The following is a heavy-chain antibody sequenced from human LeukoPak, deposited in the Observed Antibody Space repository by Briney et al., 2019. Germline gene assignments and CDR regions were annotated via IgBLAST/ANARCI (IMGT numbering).Heavy chain of an antibody. CDR3: ARVKGRITMVRGVIGWFDP. V-gene: IGHV1-2*04. CDR2: INPNSGGT. Sequence: ASVKVSCKASGYTFTGYYMHWVRQAPGQGLEWMGWINPNSGGTNYAQKFQGWVTMTRDTSISTAYMELSRLRSDDTAVYYCARVKGRITMVRGVIGWFDPWGQGTLVTVSS. D-gene: IGHD3-10*01. CDR1: GYTFTGYY. J-gene: IGHJ5*02.